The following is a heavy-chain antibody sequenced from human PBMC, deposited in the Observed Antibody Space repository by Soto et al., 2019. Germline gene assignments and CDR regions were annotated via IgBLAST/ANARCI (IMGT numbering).Heavy chain of an antibody. Sequence: GASVKVSCKGSGYTFTIYDINWVRQATGQGLEWMGWMNPNSGNTGYAQKFQGRVTMTRNTSISTAYMELSSLRSEDTAVYYCAKSSGSYYNGPYYYYYYMAVWGKGTTVTVSS. CDR1: GYTFTIYD. CDR3: AKSSGSYYNGPYYYYYYMAV. J-gene: IGHJ6*03. V-gene: IGHV1-8*01. D-gene: IGHD3-10*01. CDR2: MNPNSGNT.